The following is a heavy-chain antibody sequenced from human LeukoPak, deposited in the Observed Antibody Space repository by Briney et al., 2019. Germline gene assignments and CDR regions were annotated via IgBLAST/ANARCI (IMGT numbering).Heavy chain of an antibody. V-gene: IGHV5-51*01. CDR2: IYPGDSDT. J-gene: IGHJ4*02. D-gene: IGHD2-15*01. CDR3: ARHARVVAALDY. Sequence: GESLQISCQGSGYNFTSYWIGWVRQMPGKGLEWMGIIYPGDSDTRYSPSFQGQVTISADKSISTAYLQWSSLKASDTAMYYCARHARVVAALDYWGQGTLVTVSS. CDR1: GYNFTSYW.